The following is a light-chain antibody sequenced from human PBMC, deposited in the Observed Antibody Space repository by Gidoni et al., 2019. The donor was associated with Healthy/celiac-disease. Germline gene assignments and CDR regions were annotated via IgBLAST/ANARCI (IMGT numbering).Light chain of an antibody. J-gene: IGLJ1*01. Sequence: QSDLTQPASVSGSPGQSITISCTGTSSDVGSYNLVSWYQHHPGKAPKLMIYEVIKRPSVVSNRFSGSKSGNTASLTISGLQAEDEADYYCCSYAGSSTYVFGTGTKVTVL. CDR2: EVI. V-gene: IGLV2-23*02. CDR3: CSYAGSSTYV. CDR1: SSDVGSYNL.